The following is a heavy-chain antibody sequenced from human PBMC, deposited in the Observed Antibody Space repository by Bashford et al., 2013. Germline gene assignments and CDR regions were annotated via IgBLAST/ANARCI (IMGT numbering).Heavy chain of an antibody. D-gene: IGHD2-15*01. CDR2: IIPIFGTA. V-gene: IGHV1-69*13. CDR1: GGTFSSYA. Sequence: SVKVSCKASGGTFSSYAISWVRQAPGQGLEWMGGIIPIFGTANYAQKFQGRVTITADESTSTAYMELSSLRSEDTAVYYCARDGGYCSGGSCSYYYYYYMDVVGTKGPRSPSP. CDR3: ARDGGYCSGGSCSYYYYYYMDV. J-gene: IGHJ6*03.